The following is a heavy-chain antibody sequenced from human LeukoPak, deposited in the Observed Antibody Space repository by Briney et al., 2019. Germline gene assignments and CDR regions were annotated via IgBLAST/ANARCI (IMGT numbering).Heavy chain of an antibody. CDR2: IIPIFGTA. V-gene: IGHV1-69*13. J-gene: IGHJ5*02. CDR3: ARATPQRRTDTSGWYSNWFDP. CDR1: GGTFSSYA. Sequence: VASVKVSCKASGGTFSSYAISWVRQAPGQGLEWMGGIIPIFGTANYAQKFQGRVTITADESTSTAYMELSSLRSEDTAVYYCARATPQRRTDTSGWYSNWFDPWGQGTLVTVSS. D-gene: IGHD6-19*01.